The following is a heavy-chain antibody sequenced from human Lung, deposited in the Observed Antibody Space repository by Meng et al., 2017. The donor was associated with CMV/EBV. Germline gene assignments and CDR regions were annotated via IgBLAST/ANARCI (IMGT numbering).Heavy chain of an antibody. D-gene: IGHD2-21*01. V-gene: IGHV3-7*01. CDR2: IKRDGSEK. CDR1: GFSFSDYW. CDR3: VTYYADIVLGPFDI. J-gene: IGHJ3*02. Sequence: GGSLRLXCAASGFSFSDYWMAWVRQTPGKGLEWVANIKRDGSEKYYVDSVKGRFTVSRDNAKNSLYLQMRTLRAEDTAVYCCVTYYADIVLGPFDIWDQGXVVTVSS.